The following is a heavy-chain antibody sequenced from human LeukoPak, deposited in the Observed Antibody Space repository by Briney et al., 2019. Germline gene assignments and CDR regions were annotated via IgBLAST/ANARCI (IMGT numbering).Heavy chain of an antibody. J-gene: IGHJ6*02. V-gene: IGHV3-23*01. CDR1: GFTFSRYS. Sequence: PGGSLRLSCAASGFTFSRYSMSWVRQPPGKGLEWVSAISGSGGSTYYADSMKGRFTTARDTSKNTLYLQMNSLRAEDTAVYYCAKDRGIAEVAMDVWGQGTTVTVSS. CDR2: ISGSGGST. D-gene: IGHD6-13*01. CDR3: AKDRGIAEVAMDV.